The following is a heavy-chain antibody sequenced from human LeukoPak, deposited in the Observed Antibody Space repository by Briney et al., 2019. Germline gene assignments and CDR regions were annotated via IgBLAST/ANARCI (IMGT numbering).Heavy chain of an antibody. Sequence: PSETLSLTCTVSGDSISSGNYYWGWIRQPPGKGLEWIGSIYYSGSTYYNPSLKSRVTISVDTSKNQFSLKLSSVTAADTAVYYCARGSIAAAGLDYWGQGTLVTVSS. D-gene: IGHD6-13*01. CDR2: IYYSGST. CDR1: GDSISSGNYY. CDR3: ARGSIAAAGLDY. V-gene: IGHV4-39*07. J-gene: IGHJ4*02.